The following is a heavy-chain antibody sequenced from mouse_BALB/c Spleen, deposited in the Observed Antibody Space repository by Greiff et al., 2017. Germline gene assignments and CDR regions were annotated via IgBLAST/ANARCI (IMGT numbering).Heavy chain of an antibody. V-gene: IGHV2-9-2*01. Sequence: QVQLKQSGPGLVAPSQSLSITCTVSGFSLTSYDISWIRQPPGKGLEWLGVIWTGGGTNYNSAFMSRLSISKDNSKSQVFLKMNSLQTDDTAIYYCVRRGYDAIWFAYWGQGTLVTVSA. J-gene: IGHJ3*01. CDR2: IWTGGGT. D-gene: IGHD2-14*01. CDR3: VRRGYDAIWFAY. CDR1: GFSLTSYD.